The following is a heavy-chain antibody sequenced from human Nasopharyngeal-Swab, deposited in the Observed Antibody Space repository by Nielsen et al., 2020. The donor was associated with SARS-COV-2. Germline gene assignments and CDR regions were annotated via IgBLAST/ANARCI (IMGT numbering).Heavy chain of an antibody. CDR2: VSNNDGSLT. CDR1: GFDFWNYS. V-gene: IGHV3-23*01. D-gene: IGHD2-21*02. J-gene: IGHJ3*01. CDR3: AKDDFCPACAFDV. Sequence: GESLKISCAASGFDFWNYSMSWVRQAPGKGLEWVSTVSNNDGSLTFYAASVKGRFTISRDTSKNTVSLQMNSLRAEDTAGYYCAKDDFCPACAFDVWGQGTIVTVSS.